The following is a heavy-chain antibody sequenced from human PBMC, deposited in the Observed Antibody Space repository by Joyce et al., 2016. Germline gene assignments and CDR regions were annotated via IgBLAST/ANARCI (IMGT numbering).Heavy chain of an antibody. CDR1: GFTFSTSS. J-gene: IGHJ6*02. Sequence: EVQLVESGGGLVKPGGSLRISWSAYGFTFSTSSMSWFRRAPRKGLECSSAISSDSTYIFYADPVKGRFTVSRDNAKNSLYLQMNSLRAEDTAVFFCARGGIVYDYSMDLWGQGTTVTVSS. CDR2: ISSDSTYI. D-gene: IGHD3-22*01. CDR3: ARGGIVYDYSMDL. V-gene: IGHV3-21*02.